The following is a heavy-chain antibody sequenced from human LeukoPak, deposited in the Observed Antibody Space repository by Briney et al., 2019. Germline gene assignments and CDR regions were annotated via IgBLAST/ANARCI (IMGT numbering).Heavy chain of an antibody. CDR1: GGSISNYY. CDR2: IYYSGNT. Sequence: SETLSLTCTVSGGSISNYYWGWIRQAPGKGLEWIGSIYYSGNTNYNPSLKSRVTISVDTSKNQFSLKLSSVTAADTAVYYCARGTAADYWGQGTLVTVSS. D-gene: IGHD4-17*01. J-gene: IGHJ4*02. CDR3: ARGTAADY. V-gene: IGHV4-59*12.